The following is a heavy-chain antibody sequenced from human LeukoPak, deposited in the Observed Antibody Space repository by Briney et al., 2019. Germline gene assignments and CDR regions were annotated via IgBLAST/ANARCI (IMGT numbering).Heavy chain of an antibody. Sequence: GGSLRLSCAASGFTFSSYWMHWVRQAPGKGLVWISRINSDGSSASYADSVKGRFAISRDNAKNTLYLQMNSLRAEDTAVYYCARGGQLVGGYWGQGTLVTVSS. CDR3: ARGGQLVGGY. CDR1: GFTFSSYW. CDR2: INSDGSSA. V-gene: IGHV3-74*01. J-gene: IGHJ4*02. D-gene: IGHD6-6*01.